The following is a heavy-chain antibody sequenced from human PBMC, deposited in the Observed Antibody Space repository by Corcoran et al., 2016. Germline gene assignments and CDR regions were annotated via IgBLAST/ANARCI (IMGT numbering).Heavy chain of an antibody. D-gene: IGHD3-22*01. J-gene: IGHJ6*02. CDR2: TYYRSKWYN. Sequence: QVQLQQSGPGLVKPSQTLSLTCAISGDSVSSNSAAWNWIRQSPSRGLEWLGRTYYRSKWYNDYAVSVKSRITLNPDTSKNQFSLQLNSVTPEDTAVYYCAIDSDYYDSSGSSTGMDVWGQGTTVTVSS. CDR3: AIDSDYYDSSGSSTGMDV. V-gene: IGHV6-1*01. CDR1: GDSVSSNSAA.